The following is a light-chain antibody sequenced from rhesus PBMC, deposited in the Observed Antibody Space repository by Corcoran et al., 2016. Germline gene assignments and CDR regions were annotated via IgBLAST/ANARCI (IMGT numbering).Light chain of an antibody. Sequence: DIVMTQTPLSLPITPGEPASISCRSSQSLLHRNGNTYLHWYLQKPGQSPPLLIYGWSNSASGVPERFSGSGSGTDFTLKISKGEAEDVGVYYCVQAIAFPFTFGPGTKLDIK. CDR2: GWS. CDR1: QSLLHRNGNTY. V-gene: IGKV2-72*01. CDR3: VQAIAFPFT. J-gene: IGKJ3*01.